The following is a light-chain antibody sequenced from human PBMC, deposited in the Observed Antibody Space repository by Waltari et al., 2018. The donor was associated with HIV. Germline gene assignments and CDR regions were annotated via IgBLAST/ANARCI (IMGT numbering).Light chain of an antibody. V-gene: IGLV1-40*01. CDR1: SSNIGAGFD. CDR2: SNN. CDR3: QSFDNSLSAL. J-gene: IGLJ2*01. Sequence: HSVLTQPPSVSGAPGQRVTISCTGSSSNIGAGFDVHWYQQLPGTAPKLLIFSNNKRPQGVPDRFSGAKSGTAASLAITGLQAEDEADYYCQSFDNSLSALFGGGTKLTVL.